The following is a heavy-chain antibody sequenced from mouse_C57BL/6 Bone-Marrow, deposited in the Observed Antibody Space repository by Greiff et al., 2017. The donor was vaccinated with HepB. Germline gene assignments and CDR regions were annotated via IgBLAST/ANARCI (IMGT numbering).Heavy chain of an antibody. CDR2: INPNYGTT. J-gene: IGHJ1*03. Sequence: VQLQQSGPELVKPGASVKISCKASGYSFTDYNMNWVKQSNGKSLEWIGVINPNYGTTSSNQKFKGKATLTVDQSSSTAYMQLNILTSEDSAVYYCATITTVVPPWYFDVWGTGTTVTVSS. CDR3: ATITTVVPPWYFDV. CDR1: GYSFTDYN. V-gene: IGHV1-39*01. D-gene: IGHD1-1*01.